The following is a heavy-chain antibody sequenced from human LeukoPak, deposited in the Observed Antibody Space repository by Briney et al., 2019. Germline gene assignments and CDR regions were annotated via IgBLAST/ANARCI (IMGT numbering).Heavy chain of an antibody. V-gene: IGHV3-48*04. J-gene: IGHJ3*02. CDR3: ARDIPPGYSGGYYGAFDI. CDR2: ISSSSSTI. D-gene: IGHD1-26*01. Sequence: GGSLRLSCAASGFTFRSYSMNWVRQAPGKGLEWVSYISSSSSTIYYADSVKGRFTIPRDNAKNSLYLQVNSLRAEDTAVYYCARDIPPGYSGGYYGAFDIWGQGTMVTVSS. CDR1: GFTFRSYS.